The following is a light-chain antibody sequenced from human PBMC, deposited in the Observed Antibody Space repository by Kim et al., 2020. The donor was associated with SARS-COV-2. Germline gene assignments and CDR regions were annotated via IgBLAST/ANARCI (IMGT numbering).Light chain of an antibody. CDR2: YES. CDR3: QVWDRSSDQVV. J-gene: IGLJ2*01. V-gene: IGLV3-21*04. Sequence: YELTQPPSVSVAPGKTARVTCGGNNIGSKSVHWYQQKPGQAPVLVIYYESDRPSGIPERFSGSNSGNTATLTISRVEAGDEADYYCQVWDRSSDQVVFG. CDR1: NIGSKS.